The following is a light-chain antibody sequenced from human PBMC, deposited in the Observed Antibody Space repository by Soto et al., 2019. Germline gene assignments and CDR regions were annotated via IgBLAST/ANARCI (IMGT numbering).Light chain of an antibody. J-gene: IGLJ2*01. CDR3: SSYTTTSTLA. Sequence: QSALTQPPSVSASPGQSITISCTGTRSDVGAYNYVYWYQQHPGKAPKLMIFDVNNRPSGVSNRFSGSKSGNTASLTISGLQAEDEADYYRSSYTTTSTLAFGGGTKLTVL. V-gene: IGLV2-14*03. CDR2: DVN. CDR1: RSDVGAYNY.